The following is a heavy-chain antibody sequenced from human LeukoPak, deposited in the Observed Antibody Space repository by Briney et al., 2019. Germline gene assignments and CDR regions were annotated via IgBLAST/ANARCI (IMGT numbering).Heavy chain of an antibody. D-gene: IGHD3-22*01. CDR1: GFTFSSYA. CDR2: ISYDGSNK. V-gene: IGHV3-30-3*01. CDR3: ARVAYDSSGYPFDY. Sequence: GGSLRLSCAASGFTFSSYAMHWVRQAPGKGLEWVAVISYDGSNKYYADSVKGRFTISRDNSKNTLYLQMNSLRAEDTAVYYCARVAYDSSGYPFDYWGQGTPVTVSS. J-gene: IGHJ4*02.